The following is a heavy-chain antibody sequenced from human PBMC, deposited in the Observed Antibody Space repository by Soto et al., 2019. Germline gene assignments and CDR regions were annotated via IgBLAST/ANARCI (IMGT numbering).Heavy chain of an antibody. V-gene: IGHV1-69*13. D-gene: IGHD6-13*01. J-gene: IGHJ6*02. Sequence: SVKVSCKASGGTFSSYAISWVRQAPGQGLEWMGGIIPIFGTANYAQKFQGRVTITADESTSTAYMELSSLRSEDTAVYYCARVIDVAAAGPVPKTSYSYYAMDVWGQGTTVTVSS. CDR3: ARVIDVAAAGPVPKTSYSYYAMDV. CDR1: GGTFSSYA. CDR2: IIPIFGTA.